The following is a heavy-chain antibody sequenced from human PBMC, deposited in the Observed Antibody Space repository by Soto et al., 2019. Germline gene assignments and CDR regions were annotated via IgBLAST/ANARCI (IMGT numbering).Heavy chain of an antibody. V-gene: IGHV4-31*03. CDR3: ARDKITGLFDY. CDR2: MYYNGGT. CDR1: GGSVTSGGHC. D-gene: IGHD2-8*02. Sequence: SETLSLTCTVSGGSVTSGGHCWTWIRQHPGKGLESIGYMYYNGGTFYNPSLKSRVTISVDTSKNQFSLKLTSVTAADTAVYYCARDKITGLFDYWGQGTLVTVSS. J-gene: IGHJ4*02.